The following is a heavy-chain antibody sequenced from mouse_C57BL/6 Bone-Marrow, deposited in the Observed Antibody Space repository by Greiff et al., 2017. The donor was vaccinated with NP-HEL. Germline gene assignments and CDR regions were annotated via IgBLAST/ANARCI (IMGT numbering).Heavy chain of an antibody. D-gene: IGHD2-3*01. CDR1: GFTFSSYT. J-gene: IGHJ2*01. V-gene: IGHV5-9*01. CDR2: ISGGGGNT. Sequence: EVNVVESGGGLVKPGGSLKLSCAASGFTFSSYTMSWVRQTPEKRLEWVATISGGGGNTYYPDSVKGRFTISRDNAKNTLYLQMSSLRSEDTALYYCARLMGYYFDYWGQGTTLTVSS. CDR3: ARLMGYYFDY.